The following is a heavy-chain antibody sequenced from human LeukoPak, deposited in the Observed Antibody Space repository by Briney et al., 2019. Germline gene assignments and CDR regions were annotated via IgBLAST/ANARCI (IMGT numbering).Heavy chain of an antibody. Sequence: ASVKVSCKASGYTFTGYYMHWVRQAPGQGLEWMGWINPNSCGTNYAQKFQGWVTMTRDTSISTAYMELSRLRSDDTAVYYCARDNYGSGEANWFDPWGQGTLVTVSS. V-gene: IGHV1-2*04. CDR2: INPNSCGT. CDR3: ARDNYGSGEANWFDP. D-gene: IGHD3-10*01. CDR1: GYTFTGYY. J-gene: IGHJ5*02.